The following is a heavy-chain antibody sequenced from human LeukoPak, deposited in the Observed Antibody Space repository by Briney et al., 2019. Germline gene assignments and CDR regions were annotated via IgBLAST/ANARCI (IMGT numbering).Heavy chain of an antibody. CDR3: ARRYCSSTSCYFDY. CDR2: INWNGGST. Sequence: PGGSLRLSCAASGFTFDDYGMSWVRHAPGKGLEWVSGINWNGGSTGYADSVKGRFTISRDNAKNSLYLQMNSLRAEDTALYYCARRYCSSTSCYFDYWGQGTLVTVSS. J-gene: IGHJ4*02. V-gene: IGHV3-20*04. D-gene: IGHD2-2*01. CDR1: GFTFDDYG.